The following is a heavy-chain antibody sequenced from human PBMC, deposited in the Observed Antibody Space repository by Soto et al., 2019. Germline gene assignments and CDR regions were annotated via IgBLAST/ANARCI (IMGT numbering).Heavy chain of an antibody. Sequence: QVQLVQSGAEVKKPGSSVKVSCKACGGTFSSYAISWVRQAPGQGLVWTGGIIPIFGTANYAQKFQRRVTITEEASTVTAYMELSSLRTEDTAVYYCARAVMVKSGSYLDYWGKGTLVTVSS. CDR1: GGTFSSYA. CDR2: IIPIFGTA. V-gene: IGHV1-69*01. CDR3: ARAVMVKSGSYLDY. J-gene: IGHJ4*02. D-gene: IGHD1-26*01.